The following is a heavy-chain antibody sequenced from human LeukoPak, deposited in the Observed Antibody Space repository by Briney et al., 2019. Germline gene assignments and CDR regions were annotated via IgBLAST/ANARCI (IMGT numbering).Heavy chain of an antibody. D-gene: IGHD6-6*01. Sequence: GASVKVSCKASGGTFSSYAISWVRQAPGQGLEWMGRIIPILGIANYAQKFQGRVTITADKSTSTAYMELSSLRSEDTAVYYCARGIAARPGGYYYYGLDVWGQGTTVTVSS. CDR3: ARGIAARPGGYYYYGLDV. V-gene: IGHV1-69*04. CDR2: IIPILGIA. CDR1: GGTFSSYA. J-gene: IGHJ6*02.